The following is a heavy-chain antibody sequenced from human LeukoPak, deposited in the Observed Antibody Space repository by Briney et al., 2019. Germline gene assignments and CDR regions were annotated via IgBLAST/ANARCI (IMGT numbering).Heavy chain of an antibody. J-gene: IGHJ4*02. D-gene: IGHD1-7*01. CDR3: ARGWNFWERLFDY. V-gene: IGHV1-2*02. CDR2: INPNSGGT. CDR1: GYTFTGYY. Sequence: ASVKVSCKASGYTFTGYYIHWVRQAPGQGLEWMGWINPNSGGTNYAQKFQGRVTMTTDTSTSTAYMELRSLRSDDTAVYYCARGWNFWERLFDYWGQGTLVTVSS.